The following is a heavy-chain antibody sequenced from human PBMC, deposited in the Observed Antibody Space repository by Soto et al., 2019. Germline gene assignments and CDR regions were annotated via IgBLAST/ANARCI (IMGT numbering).Heavy chain of an antibody. CDR2: IYYSGST. CDR1: CTSISCGGYY. D-gene: IGHD2-15*01. V-gene: IGHV4-31*03. CDR3: ARGDACSGGENYIDD. Sequence: TLSLTYTVSCTSISCGGYYWRWIRQHPGKGLEWIGYIYYSGSTYYNPSLKSRVTISVDTSKNQFSLKLSSVTAADTAVYYCARGDACSGGENYIDDWGKGTTVTVSS. J-gene: IGHJ6*03.